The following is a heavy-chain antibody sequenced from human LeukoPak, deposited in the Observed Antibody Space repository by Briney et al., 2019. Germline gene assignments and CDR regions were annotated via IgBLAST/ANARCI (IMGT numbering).Heavy chain of an antibody. CDR2: IYHSGST. J-gene: IGHJ3*02. Sequence: SETLSLTCTVSGYSISSGYYWGWIRQPPGKGLEWIGSIYHSGSTYYNPSLKSRVTISVDTSKNQFSLKLSSVTAADTAVYYCARVWRAGGAFDIWGQGTMVTVSS. CDR1: GYSISSGYY. D-gene: IGHD3-3*01. CDR3: ARVWRAGGAFDI. V-gene: IGHV4-38-2*02.